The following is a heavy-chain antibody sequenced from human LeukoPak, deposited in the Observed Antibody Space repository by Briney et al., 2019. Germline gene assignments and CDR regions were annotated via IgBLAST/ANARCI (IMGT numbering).Heavy chain of an antibody. J-gene: IGHJ4*02. CDR3: ATSSPYGSGIGSN. Sequence: SETLSLTCAVYGGSFSGYYWSWIRQPPGKGLEWTGEINHSGSTNYNPSLKSRVTISVDTSKNQFSLKLSSVTAADTAVYYCATSSPYGSGIGSNWGQGTLVTVSS. D-gene: IGHD3-10*01. V-gene: IGHV4-34*01. CDR2: INHSGST. CDR1: GGSFSGYY.